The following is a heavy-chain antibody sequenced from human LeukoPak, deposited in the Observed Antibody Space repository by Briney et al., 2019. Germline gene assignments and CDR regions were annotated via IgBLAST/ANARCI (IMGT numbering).Heavy chain of an antibody. CDR1: GFTVSGNY. CDR3: AKSTVYYYDSSGYYYPYFDY. D-gene: IGHD3-22*01. V-gene: IGHV3-53*01. CDR2: IYSGGNT. Sequence: GGSLRLSCATSGFTVSGNYMSWVRQAPGKGLEWVSVIYSGGNTYYADSVKGRFTISRDTSKDTLYLQMNSLRAEDTAVYYCAKSTVYYYDSSGYYYPYFDYWGQGTLVTVSS. J-gene: IGHJ4*02.